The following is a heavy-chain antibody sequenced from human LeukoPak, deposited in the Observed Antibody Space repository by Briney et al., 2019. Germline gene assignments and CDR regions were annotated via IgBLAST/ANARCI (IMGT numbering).Heavy chain of an antibody. D-gene: IGHD3-22*01. J-gene: IGHJ4*02. CDR2: ISGSGGST. Sequence: GGSLRLSCAASGFTFSSYAMSWVRQAPGKGLEWVSAISGSGGSTYYADSVKGRFTISRDNSKNTLYLQMNSLRAEDTAVYYCAKDRVRYYDSSGYFDYWGQGTLVTVSS. V-gene: IGHV3-23*01. CDR1: GFTFSSYA. CDR3: AKDRVRYYDSSGYFDY.